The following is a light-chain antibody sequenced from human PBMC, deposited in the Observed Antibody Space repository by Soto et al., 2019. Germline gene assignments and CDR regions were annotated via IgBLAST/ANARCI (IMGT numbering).Light chain of an antibody. CDR1: QSLLHSNGYTY. CDR2: LGS. Sequence: DIVMTQSPLSLPVTPGEPASISCRSSQSLLHSNGYTYLDWYLQKPGQSPQLLIYLGSNRDSGVPDRFSGRGSGTDFTLKISRVEAEDVGVYYCMQGLQTPWTFGQGTKVEI. CDR3: MQGLQTPWT. V-gene: IGKV2-28*01. J-gene: IGKJ1*01.